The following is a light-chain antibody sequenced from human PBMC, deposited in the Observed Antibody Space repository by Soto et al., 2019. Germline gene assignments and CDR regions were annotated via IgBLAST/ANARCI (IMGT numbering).Light chain of an antibody. CDR3: QQYYSTPWT. Sequence: DIVMTQSPDSLAVSLGERATINCKSSQSVLYSSNNKNYLAWYQKKPGQPPKLLIYWASTRESGVPDRFSGRASGTDFTLTISSLQAEDVAVYYCQQYYSTPWTFGQGTKVEIK. J-gene: IGKJ1*01. CDR2: WAS. V-gene: IGKV4-1*01. CDR1: QSVLYSSNNKNY.